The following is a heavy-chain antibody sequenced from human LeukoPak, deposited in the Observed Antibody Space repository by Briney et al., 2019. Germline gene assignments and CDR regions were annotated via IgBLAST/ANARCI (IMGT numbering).Heavy chain of an antibody. CDR2: FDPEDGET. V-gene: IGHV1-24*01. CDR1: GYTLTELS. Sequence: ASVKVSCEVSGYTLTELSMHWVRQAPGKGLEWMGGFDPEDGETIYAQKFQGRVTMTEDTSTDTVYMELSSLRSEDTAVYYCATDLPHRPHKACYYMDVWGKGTTVTVSS. J-gene: IGHJ6*03. CDR3: ATDLPHRPHKACYYMDV.